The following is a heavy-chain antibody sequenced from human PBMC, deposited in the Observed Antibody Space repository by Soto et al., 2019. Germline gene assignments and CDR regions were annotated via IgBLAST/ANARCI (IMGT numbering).Heavy chain of an antibody. D-gene: IGHD6-19*01. CDR3: ANGGSAQWLFGDY. V-gene: IGHV3-30*18. J-gene: IGHJ4*02. CDR1: GFTFSNYG. Sequence: QVQLVESGGGVVQPGRSLRLSCAASGFTFSNYGMHWVRQAPGKGLEWVAATSEDGSNKHYADSVKGRFTISRDNSKNTLYLQMNSLRAEDTAVYYCANGGSAQWLFGDYWGQGTPVTVSS. CDR2: TSEDGSNK.